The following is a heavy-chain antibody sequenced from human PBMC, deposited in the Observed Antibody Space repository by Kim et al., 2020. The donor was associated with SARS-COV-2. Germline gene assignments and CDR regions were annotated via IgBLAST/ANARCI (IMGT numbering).Heavy chain of an antibody. V-gene: IGHV3-15*01. CDR3: TTDSGYETFDY. Sequence: DYAAPVKGRFTISRDDSKNTLYLQMNSLKTEDTAVYYCTTDSGYETFDYWGQGTLVTVSS. D-gene: IGHD5-12*01. J-gene: IGHJ4*02.